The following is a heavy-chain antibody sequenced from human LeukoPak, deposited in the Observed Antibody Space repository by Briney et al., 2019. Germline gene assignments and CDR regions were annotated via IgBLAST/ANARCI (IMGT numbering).Heavy chain of an antibody. D-gene: IGHD3-10*01. J-gene: IGHJ4*02. CDR1: GFTFRSFG. Sequence: GSLRLSCAASGFTFRSFGMYWVRQPPGKGLEWIGYIYYSGSTNYNPSLKSRVTISVDTSKNQFSLKLSSVTAADTAVYYCARASSVLWFGESRIAHFDYWGQGTLVTVSS. V-gene: IGHV4-59*01. CDR3: ARASSVLWFGESRIAHFDY. CDR2: IYYSGST.